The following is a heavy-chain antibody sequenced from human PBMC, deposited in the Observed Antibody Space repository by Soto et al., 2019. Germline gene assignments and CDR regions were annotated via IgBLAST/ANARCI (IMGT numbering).Heavy chain of an antibody. CDR1: GFTFGDYA. Sequence: GGSLRLSCTASGFTFGDYAMSWVRQAPGKGLEWVSGISWNSGSIGYADSVKGRFTISRDNAKNSLYLQMNSLRAEDTALYYCAKAVDTAMVTAFDIWGQGTMVTVSS. CDR3: AKAVDTAMVTAFDI. V-gene: IGHV3-9*01. J-gene: IGHJ3*02. D-gene: IGHD5-18*01. CDR2: ISWNSGSI.